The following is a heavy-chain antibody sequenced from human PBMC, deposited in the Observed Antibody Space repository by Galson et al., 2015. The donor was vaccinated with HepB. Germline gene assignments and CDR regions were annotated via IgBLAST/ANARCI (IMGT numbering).Heavy chain of an antibody. Sequence: SETLSLTCTVSGGSISSSSYYWGWIRQPPGKGLEWIGNIYYSGSTYYNPSLKSRVTISVDTSRNQFSLKLSSVTAADTAVYYCARLIRPGLVGYWGQGTLVTVSS. CDR3: ARLIRPGLVGY. CDR2: IYYSGST. D-gene: IGHD1-1*01. V-gene: IGHV4-39*01. J-gene: IGHJ4*02. CDR1: GGSISSSSYY.